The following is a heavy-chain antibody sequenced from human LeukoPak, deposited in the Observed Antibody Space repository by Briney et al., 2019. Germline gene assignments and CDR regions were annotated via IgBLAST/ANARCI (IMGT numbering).Heavy chain of an antibody. CDR2: INWNGGST. D-gene: IGHD6-13*01. J-gene: IGHJ4*02. Sequence: PGGSLRLSCAASGFTFDDYGMSWVRQAPGKGLEWVSGINWNGGSTGYADSVKGRFTISRDKAKNSLYLQMNSLRAEDTALYYCASGRVGGSSWYEGWGQGTLVTVSS. CDR3: ASGRVGGSSWYEG. CDR1: GFTFDDYG. V-gene: IGHV3-20*04.